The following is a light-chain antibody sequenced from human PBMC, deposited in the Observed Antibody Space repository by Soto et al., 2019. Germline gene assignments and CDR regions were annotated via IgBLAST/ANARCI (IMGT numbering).Light chain of an antibody. J-gene: IGLJ3*02. V-gene: IGLV1-51*01. CDR1: SSNIGSNY. Sequence: QSVLTQSPSVSAAPGQKVTISCSGSSSNIGSNYVSWYQQFPDTAPKLLIYDNIKRPSGIPDRFSGSKSGTSATLVITGLQTGDEADYYCGTWDGSRNWVFGGGTKLPVL. CDR2: DNI. CDR3: GTWDGSRNWV.